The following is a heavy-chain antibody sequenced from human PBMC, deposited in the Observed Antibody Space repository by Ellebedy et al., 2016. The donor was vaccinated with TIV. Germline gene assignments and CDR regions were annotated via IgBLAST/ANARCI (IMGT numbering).Heavy chain of an antibody. D-gene: IGHD2-8*01. CDR2: ISPADSHL. CDR1: GYSFTNYW. CDR3: ARQGANPLDY. J-gene: IGHJ4*02. V-gene: IGHV5-51*01. Sequence: GESLKISCKGFGYSFTNYWIVWVRQMPGKGLEWMGVISPADSHLRSSPSFQGQVTISADKSISTAYLQWSSLKASDSAMYYCARQGANPLDYWGQGTLVTVSS.